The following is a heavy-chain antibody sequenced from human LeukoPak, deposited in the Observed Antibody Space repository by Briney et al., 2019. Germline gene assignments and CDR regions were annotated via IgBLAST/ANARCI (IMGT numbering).Heavy chain of an antibody. CDR2: ISGSGGST. CDR3: ARDLRLVPRSYFDY. Sequence: GGSLRLSCAAPGFTFSSYAMSWVRQAPGKGLEWVSAISGSGGSTYYADSVKGRFTISRDNSKNTLYLQMNSLRAEDTAVYYCARDLRLVPRSYFDYWGQRTLVTVSS. D-gene: IGHD4-17*01. J-gene: IGHJ4*02. V-gene: IGHV3-23*01. CDR1: GFTFSSYA.